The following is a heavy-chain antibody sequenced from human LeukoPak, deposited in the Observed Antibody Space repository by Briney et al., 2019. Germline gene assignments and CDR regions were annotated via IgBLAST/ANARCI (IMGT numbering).Heavy chain of an antibody. CDR3: ARDLIDGDYDYYYYGMDV. CDR2: INAGNGNT. V-gene: IGHV1-3*01. D-gene: IGHD4-17*01. Sequence: ASVKVSCKGSGYTSTAYYVHWLRQAPGQRLEWMGWINAGNGNTKYSQKFQGRVTITRDTSASTAYMELSSLRSEDTAVYYCARDLIDGDYDYYYYGMDVWGQGTTVTVSS. CDR1: GYTSTAYY. J-gene: IGHJ6*02.